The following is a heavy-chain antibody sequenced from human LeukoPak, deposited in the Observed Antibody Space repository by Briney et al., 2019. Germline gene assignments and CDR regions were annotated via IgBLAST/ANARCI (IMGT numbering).Heavy chain of an antibody. Sequence: SETLSLTCTVSGGSVSSGSYYWSWIRQPPGKGLEWIGYIYYSGSTNYNPSLKSRVSISADTSKNQFSLKLSSVTAADTAVYYCARARHYDILTGYYIDFDYWGQGTLVTVSS. CDR2: IYYSGST. J-gene: IGHJ4*02. V-gene: IGHV4-61*01. CDR3: ARARHYDILTGYYIDFDY. D-gene: IGHD3-9*01. CDR1: GGSVSSGSYY.